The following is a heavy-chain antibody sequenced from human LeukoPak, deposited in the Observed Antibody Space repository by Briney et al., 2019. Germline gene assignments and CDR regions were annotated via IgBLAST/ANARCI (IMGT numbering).Heavy chain of an antibody. D-gene: IGHD6-6*01. CDR2: FDPEDGET. Sequence: ASVKVSCKVSGYTLTELSMHWVRQAPGKGLEWMGGFDPEDGETIYAQKFQGRVTMTEDTSTDTAYMELSSLRSEDTAVYYCATAPRSIRYYYYGMDVWGQGTTVTVSS. CDR3: ATAPRSIRYYYYGMDV. CDR1: GYTLTELS. V-gene: IGHV1-24*01. J-gene: IGHJ6*02.